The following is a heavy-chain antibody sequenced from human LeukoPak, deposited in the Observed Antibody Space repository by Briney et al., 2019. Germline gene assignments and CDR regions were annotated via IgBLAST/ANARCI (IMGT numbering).Heavy chain of an antibody. J-gene: IGHJ4*02. CDR2: IKEDGSQI. Sequence: GGSLRLSCAVSGFSFRSHWMSWVRQAPGKGLEWVANIKEDGSQIYYVDSVKGRFTISRDNAQNSVYLQVNSLRGEDTAVYYCARDVGSGWFDYWGQGTLVTVSS. CDR3: ARDVGSGWFDY. V-gene: IGHV3-7*01. CDR1: GFSFRSHW. D-gene: IGHD6-19*01.